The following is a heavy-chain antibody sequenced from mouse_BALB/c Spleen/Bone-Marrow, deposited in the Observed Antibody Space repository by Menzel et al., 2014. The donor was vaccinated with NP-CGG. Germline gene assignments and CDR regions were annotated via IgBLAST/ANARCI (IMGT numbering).Heavy chain of an antibody. V-gene: IGHV1-63*01. Sequence: QVHLQQPGIELVRPGTSVKISCKASGYAFTNYWLGWVKQRPGHGLEWIGDIYPGSGNTYYNEKFKGKVTLTADKSSSTAYMQLSGLTSEDSAVYFCTRRRSLDYWGQGTTLTVSS. CDR2: IYPGSGNT. J-gene: IGHJ2*01. CDR3: TRRRSLDY. CDR1: GYAFTNYW.